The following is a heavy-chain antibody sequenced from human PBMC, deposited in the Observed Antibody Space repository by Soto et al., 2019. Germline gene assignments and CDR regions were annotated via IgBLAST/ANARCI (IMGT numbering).Heavy chain of an antibody. CDR2: ISGSGAST. D-gene: IGHD6-13*01. CDR3: ASHLTAGQLGALSY. V-gene: IGHV3-23*01. Sequence: EVQLLESGGGLVQPGGSLRLSCAASAFTFTNYAMSWVRQAPGKGLEWVSAISGSGASTYYADFVKGRFTISRDNSKNTLYLQMNSLRAEDTAVYYCASHLTAGQLGALSYWGQGTLVTVSS. J-gene: IGHJ4*02. CDR1: AFTFTNYA.